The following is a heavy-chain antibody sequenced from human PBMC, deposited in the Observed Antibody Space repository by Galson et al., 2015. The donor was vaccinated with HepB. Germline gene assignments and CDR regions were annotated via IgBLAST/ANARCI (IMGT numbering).Heavy chain of an antibody. D-gene: IGHD2/OR15-2a*01. J-gene: IGHJ4*02. CDR1: GYTFTNYN. V-gene: IGHV1-46*01. CDR3: ARETRDTYYFDN. Sequence: SVKVSCKASGYTFTNYNFHWVRQAPGQGPEWMGKIFAGGDTIRYAQKFQGRVTLSMDSSTSTMYMEVSSLRSDDTAVYYCARETRDTYYFDNWGQGTLVTVSS. CDR2: IFAGGDTI.